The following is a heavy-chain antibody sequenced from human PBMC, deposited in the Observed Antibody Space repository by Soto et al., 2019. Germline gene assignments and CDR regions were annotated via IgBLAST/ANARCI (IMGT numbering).Heavy chain of an antibody. CDR2: ISDDGSNK. V-gene: IGHV3-30*18. D-gene: IGHD3-10*01. CDR1: GFTFSSYG. Sequence: QVQLVESGGGVVQPGRSLRLSCAASGFTFSSYGMHWVRQAPGKGLEWVGGISDDGSNKYYADSVNGQFTIARDNSTKTLYLKITRLISEDTAEYYYAKDQHITMVRGVIIDDSFDNWCQGTLVTVAS. CDR3: AKDQHITMVRGVIIDDSFDN. J-gene: IGHJ4*02.